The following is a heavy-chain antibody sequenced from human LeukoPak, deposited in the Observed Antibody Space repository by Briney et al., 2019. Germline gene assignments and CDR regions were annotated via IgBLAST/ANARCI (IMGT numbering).Heavy chain of an antibody. Sequence: GGSLRLSCAASKFTFSHYGMHWVRQAPGKGREWVAVVFNDGSNQYYADSGKGRFTVSRDNSQNMLYLQMNSLRPEDTAVYYCAKDAERGFDYSNSLQKWGQGTLVTVSS. CDR1: KFTFSHYG. J-gene: IGHJ4*02. CDR3: AKDAERGFDYSNSLQK. CDR2: VFNDGSNQ. D-gene: IGHD4-11*01. V-gene: IGHV3-33*03.